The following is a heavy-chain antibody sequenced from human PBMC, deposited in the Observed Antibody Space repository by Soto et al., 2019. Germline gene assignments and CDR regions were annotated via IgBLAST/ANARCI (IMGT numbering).Heavy chain of an antibody. D-gene: IGHD3-10*01. J-gene: IGHJ6*02. CDR2: FFIGGNT. CDR3: ARGGSGNYYYYGMDV. Sequence: PSGTLSLTCTVSGGSISSSTYYWGWMRQPPGKGLEWIASFFIGGNTYYNPSLKSRVTISVDTSKNQFSLKLSSVTAADTAVYYCARGGSGNYYYYGMDVWGQGTTVTVSS. V-gene: IGHV4-39*07. CDR1: GGSISSSTYY.